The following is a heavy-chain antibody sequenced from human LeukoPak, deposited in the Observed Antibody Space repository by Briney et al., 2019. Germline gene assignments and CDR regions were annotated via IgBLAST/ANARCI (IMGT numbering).Heavy chain of an antibody. Sequence: GGSLRLSCAASGFTFSSYSMSWVRQAPGKGLEWVSYISSSSSPIYYADSVKGRFTISRDNAKNSLYLQMNSLRAEDTAVYYCARGYCSSTSCLDDAEYFQHWGQGTLVTVSS. J-gene: IGHJ1*01. V-gene: IGHV3-48*04. CDR2: ISSSSSPI. D-gene: IGHD2-2*01. CDR1: GFTFSSYS. CDR3: ARGYCSSTSCLDDAEYFQH.